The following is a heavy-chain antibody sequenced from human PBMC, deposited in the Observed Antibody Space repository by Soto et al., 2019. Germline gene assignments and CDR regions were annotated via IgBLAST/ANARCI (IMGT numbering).Heavy chain of an antibody. CDR3: ARGGGVYYFDY. Sequence: PSETLSLTCTVSGGSISSYYWSWIRQPPGKGLEWIGYIYYSGITDYNPSLKSRVTISVDTSKSQFSLKLGSVTAADTAVYYCARGGGVYYFDYWGQGTLVTVSS. CDR2: IYYSGIT. V-gene: IGHV4-59*01. CDR1: GGSISSYY. D-gene: IGHD2-8*02. J-gene: IGHJ4*02.